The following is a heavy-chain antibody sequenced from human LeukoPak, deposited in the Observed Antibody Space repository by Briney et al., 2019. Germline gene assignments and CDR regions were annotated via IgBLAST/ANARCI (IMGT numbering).Heavy chain of an antibody. CDR1: GGSVSSGSYY. Sequence: PSETLSLTCTVSGGSVSSGSYYWSWIRQPPGKGLEWIGYIYYSGSTNYNPSLKSRVTISVDTSKNQFSLKLSSVTAADTAVYYCATRPDFWSGYSDYWGQGTLVTVSS. D-gene: IGHD3-3*01. J-gene: IGHJ4*02. CDR2: IYYSGST. CDR3: ATRPDFWSGYSDY. V-gene: IGHV4-61*01.